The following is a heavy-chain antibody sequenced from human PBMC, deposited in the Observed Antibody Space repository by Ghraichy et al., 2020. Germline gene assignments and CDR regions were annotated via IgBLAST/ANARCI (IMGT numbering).Heavy chain of an antibody. D-gene: IGHD6-13*01. V-gene: IGHV3-21*01. J-gene: IGHJ6*02. CDR3: ARCDVAAAGTVFYYYYGMDV. CDR1: GFTFSSYS. CDR2: ISSSSSYI. Sequence: GESLNISCAASGFTFSSYSMNWVRQAPGKGLEWVSSISSSSSYIYYADSVKGRFTISRDNAKNSLYLQMNSLRAEDTAVYYCARCDVAAAGTVFYYYYGMDVWGQGTTVTVSS.